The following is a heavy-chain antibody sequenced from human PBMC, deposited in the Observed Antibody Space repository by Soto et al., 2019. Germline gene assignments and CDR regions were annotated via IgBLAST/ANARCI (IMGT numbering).Heavy chain of an antibody. CDR3: ARQIAVAGRPYYFDY. J-gene: IGHJ4*02. CDR2: IYYSGST. Sequence: SETLSLTCTVSGVSISSDEYYWSWIRQPPRKGLDWIGYIYYSGSTYYNPSLKSRVTLSVDTSKNQFSLKLSSVTAADTAVYYCARQIAVAGRPYYFDYWGQGTLVTVSS. CDR1: GVSISSDEYY. D-gene: IGHD6-19*01. V-gene: IGHV4-30-4*01.